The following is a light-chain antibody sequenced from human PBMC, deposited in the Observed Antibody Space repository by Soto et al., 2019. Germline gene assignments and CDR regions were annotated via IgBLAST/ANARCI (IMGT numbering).Light chain of an antibody. J-gene: IGKJ5*01. Sequence: EIVLTQSPGTRSLSPEERATLSCRASQRFSKNYLAWYQQKPGQAPRLLIYGASSRATGIPDRFSGSGSGTDFTLTISRLEPEDFAVYYCQQYGSSPITFGQGTRLET. CDR3: QQYGSSPIT. V-gene: IGKV3-20*01. CDR1: QRFSKNY. CDR2: GAS.